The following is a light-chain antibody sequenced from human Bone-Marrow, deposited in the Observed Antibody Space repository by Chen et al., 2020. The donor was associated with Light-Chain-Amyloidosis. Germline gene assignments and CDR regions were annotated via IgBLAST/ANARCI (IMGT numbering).Light chain of an antibody. V-gene: IGKV4-1*01. J-gene: IGKJ4*01. CDR1: QSVLYSSNNKNY. CDR2: WAS. CDR3: QQYYATLPS. Sequence: DIVMTQSPDSLAVSLGERATINCKSRQSVLYSSNNKNYLAWYQQNPGQPPKLLISWASTRESGVPDRFSGSGSETDFTLTISSLQAEDVAVYYCQQYYATLPSFGGGTKVEIK.